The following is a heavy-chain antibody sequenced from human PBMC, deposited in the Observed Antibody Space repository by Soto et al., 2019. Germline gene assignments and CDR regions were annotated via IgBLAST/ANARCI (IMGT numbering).Heavy chain of an antibody. CDR2: LSFDGTAE. Sequence: QEQLVESGGGVVQPGTSLRLSCKASGFIFRDYLIHWVRQAPGKGLEWLAVLSFDGTAEYYADSTRGRFTISRDIPKSTTYLVINNVRREDTAMYYCARVATRLQSMEVLEYWGQGTLVTVPS. CDR3: ARVATRLQSMEVLEY. J-gene: IGHJ4*02. CDR1: GFIFRDYL. V-gene: IGHV3-30*03. D-gene: IGHD2-21*02.